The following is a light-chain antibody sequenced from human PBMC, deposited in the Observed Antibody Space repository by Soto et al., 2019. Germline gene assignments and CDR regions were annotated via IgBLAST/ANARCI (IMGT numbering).Light chain of an antibody. V-gene: IGKV3-20*01. CDR2: GAS. CDR1: QSVSSTY. Sequence: EILLTQSPVTLSLSPGERATLSCRASQSVSSTYLAWYQQKSGQAPKLLIYGASSRATGIPDRFSGSGSGTDFTLTISRLEPEDFAVYYCQQYGSSPPYTFGQGTKLEIK. CDR3: QQYGSSPPYT. J-gene: IGKJ2*01.